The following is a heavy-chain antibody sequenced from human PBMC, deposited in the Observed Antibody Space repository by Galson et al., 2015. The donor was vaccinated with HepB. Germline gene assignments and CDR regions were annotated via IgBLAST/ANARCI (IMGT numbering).Heavy chain of an antibody. CDR2: ISYDGSTK. J-gene: IGHJ5*02. Sequence: SLRLSCAASGFSFATYTMHWVRQAPGKGLEWVAIISYDGSTKFYADSVKGRFSVSRDNSKDTLFLQMNNLRLEDTAVYYCTTGQTYYTSGTFSPFDPWGHGTLVTVSS. D-gene: IGHD3-3*01. V-gene: IGHV3-30-3*01. CDR1: GFSFATYT. CDR3: TTGQTYYTSGTFSPFDP.